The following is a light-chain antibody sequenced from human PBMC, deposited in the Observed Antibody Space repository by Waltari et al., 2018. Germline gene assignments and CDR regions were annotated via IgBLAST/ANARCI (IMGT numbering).Light chain of an antibody. CDR3: QQYYSAPYT. CDR1: QSVLYSSNNKQY. CDR2: WAS. J-gene: IGKJ2*01. V-gene: IGKV4-1*01. Sequence: DIVMTQSPDSLAVSLGERATINCKSSQSVLYSSNNKQYLTWYQQKPGQPPKLLIYWASTRESGVPDRFSGSASGTDFTLTISSLQAEDVAVYYCQQYYSAPYTFGQGTKLEIK.